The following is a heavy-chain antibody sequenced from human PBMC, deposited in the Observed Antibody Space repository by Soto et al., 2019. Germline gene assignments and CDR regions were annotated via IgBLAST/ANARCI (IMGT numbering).Heavy chain of an antibody. CDR2: IVAGSGKT. Sequence: ASVKVSCKGSGFTFSRSAVQWVRQARGQGLEWIGWIVAGSGKTDYAQNFQERVTITTDMSTSTAYMELSSLNSDDTAVYYCAATLDWGSYDFGGYPSWGQGTLVTVSS. CDR3: AATLDWGSYDFGGYPS. D-gene: IGHD3-22*01. V-gene: IGHV1-58*01. J-gene: IGHJ4*02. CDR1: GFTFSRSA.